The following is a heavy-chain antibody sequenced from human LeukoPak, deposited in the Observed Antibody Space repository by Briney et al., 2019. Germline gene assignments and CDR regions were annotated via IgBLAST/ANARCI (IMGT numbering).Heavy chain of an antibody. Sequence: GGSLRLSCAASGFTFSSYAMSWVRQAPGKGLEWVAAISGSGGSTYYADSVKGRFTISRDNAKNSLYLQMNSLRAEDTAVYYCARDLSVWFGEGDLDYWGQGTLVTVSS. CDR2: ISGSGGST. D-gene: IGHD3-10*01. CDR1: GFTFSSYA. V-gene: IGHV3-23*01. J-gene: IGHJ4*02. CDR3: ARDLSVWFGEGDLDY.